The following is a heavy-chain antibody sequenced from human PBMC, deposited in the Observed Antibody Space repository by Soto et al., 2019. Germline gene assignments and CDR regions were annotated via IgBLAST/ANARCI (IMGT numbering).Heavy chain of an antibody. Sequence: LRLSCAASGFTFSSYSMNWVRQAPGKGLEWVSSISSSSSYIYYADSVKGRFTISRDNAKNSLYLQMNSLRAEDTAVYYCARAAGAPFSSSSVYYYGMDVWGQGTAVTVSS. CDR1: GFTFSSYS. CDR2: ISSSSSYI. J-gene: IGHJ6*02. CDR3: ARAAGAPFSSSSVYYYGMDV. V-gene: IGHV3-21*01. D-gene: IGHD6-6*01.